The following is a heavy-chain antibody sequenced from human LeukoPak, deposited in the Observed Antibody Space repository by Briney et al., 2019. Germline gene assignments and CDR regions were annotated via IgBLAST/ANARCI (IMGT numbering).Heavy chain of an antibody. D-gene: IGHD4-23*01. CDR3: ARGLGLRWQYFDY. CDR2: INHSGST. V-gene: IGHV4-34*01. Sequence: ASETLSLTCAVYGGSFSGYYWSWIRQPPGKGLELIGEINHSGSTNYNPSLKSRVTISVDTSKNQFSLKLSSVTAADTAVYYCARGLGLRWQYFDYWGQGTLVTVPS. J-gene: IGHJ4*02. CDR1: GGSFSGYY.